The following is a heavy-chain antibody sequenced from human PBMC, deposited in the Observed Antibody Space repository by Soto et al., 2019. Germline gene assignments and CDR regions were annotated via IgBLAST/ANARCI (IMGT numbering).Heavy chain of an antibody. Sequence: EVQLVESGGGLVQPGGSLRLSCAASGFTLSSYSMNWVRQAPGKGLEWVSYISSSSSTIYYADSVKGRFTISRDNAKNSLYLQMNSLRDEDTAVYYCARDLERGSSGWYGGWYFDYWGQGTLVTVSS. CDR2: ISSSSSTI. D-gene: IGHD6-19*01. CDR3: ARDLERGSSGWYGGWYFDY. CDR1: GFTLSSYS. V-gene: IGHV3-48*02. J-gene: IGHJ4*02.